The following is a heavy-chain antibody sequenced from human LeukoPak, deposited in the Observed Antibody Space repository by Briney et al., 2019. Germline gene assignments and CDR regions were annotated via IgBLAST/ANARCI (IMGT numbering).Heavy chain of an antibody. J-gene: IGHJ5*02. CDR3: AREVENTGYSSGWYRRWFDP. CDR1: GGSISSYY. CDR2: IYYSGST. V-gene: IGHV4-59*12. Sequence: SETLSLTCTVSGGSISSYYWSWIRQPPGKGLEWIGYIYYSGSTNYNPSLKSRVTMSVDTSKNQFSLKLSSVTAADTAVYYCAREVENTGYSSGWYRRWFDPWGQGTLVTVSS. D-gene: IGHD6-19*01.